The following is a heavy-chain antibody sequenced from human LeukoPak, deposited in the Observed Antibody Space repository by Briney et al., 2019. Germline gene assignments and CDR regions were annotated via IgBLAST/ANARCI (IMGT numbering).Heavy chain of an antibody. CDR2: IWSDGSND. Sequence: GGSLRLSCTASGFNFGSDAMHWVRQAPGKGLEWVAFIWSDGSNDHYADSVKGRFTISRDNSKNTVCLQMNSLRVEDTAVYYCARDPSGSGWSLSDWGQGTPFTVSS. CDR1: GFNFGSDA. V-gene: IGHV3-33*01. J-gene: IGHJ4*02. D-gene: IGHD6-19*01. CDR3: ARDPSGSGWSLSD.